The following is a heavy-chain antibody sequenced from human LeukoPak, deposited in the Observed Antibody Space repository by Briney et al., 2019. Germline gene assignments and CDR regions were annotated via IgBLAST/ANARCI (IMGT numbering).Heavy chain of an antibody. D-gene: IGHD3-10*01. CDR3: ARRNFVSGSPSGDY. CDR2: ISSSGSIV. CDR1: GFTFSSYE. V-gene: IGHV3-48*03. J-gene: IGHJ4*02. Sequence: GGSLRLSCAASGFTFSSYEMNWVRQAPGKGLEWPSYISSSGSIVYYADSVKGRFTISRDNAKNSLYLQMNSLRAEDTAIYYCARRNFVSGSPSGDYWGQGTLVTVSS.